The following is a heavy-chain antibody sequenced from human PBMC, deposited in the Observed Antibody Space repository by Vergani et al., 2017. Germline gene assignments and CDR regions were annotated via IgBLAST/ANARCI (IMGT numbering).Heavy chain of an antibody. CDR1: GGSISSGGYS. D-gene: IGHD3-16*01. CDR2: IYHSGST. CDR3: ARDLGGGPPDYYYYMDV. V-gene: IGHV4-30-2*01. J-gene: IGHJ6*03. Sequence: QLQLQESASGLVKPSQTLSLTCAVSGGSISSGGYSWSWIRQPPGKGLEWIGYIYHSGSTYYNPSLKSRATISVDRSKNQFSLKLSSVTAADTAVYYCARDLGGGPPDYYYYMDVWGKGTTVTVSS.